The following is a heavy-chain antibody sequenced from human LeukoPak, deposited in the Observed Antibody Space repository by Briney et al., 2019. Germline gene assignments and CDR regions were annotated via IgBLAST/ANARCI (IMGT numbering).Heavy chain of an antibody. J-gene: IGHJ4*02. CDR1: GFTFSSYE. D-gene: IGHD4-17*01. CDR3: ARIYGDYVLYYFDY. CDR2: ISSSSSYI. Sequence: GGSLRLSCAASGFTFSSYEMNWVRQAPGKGLEWVSFISSSSSYIYYADSVKGRFTISRDNAKNSLYLQMNSLRAEDTAVYYCARIYGDYVLYYFDYWGQGTLVTVSS. V-gene: IGHV3-21*01.